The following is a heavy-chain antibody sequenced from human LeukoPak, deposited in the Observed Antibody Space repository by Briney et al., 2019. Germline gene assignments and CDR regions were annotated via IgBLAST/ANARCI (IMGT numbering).Heavy chain of an antibody. CDR3: ARLRGIILGALLHYYFDY. D-gene: IGHD1-26*01. J-gene: IGHJ4*02. CDR2: IYYSGNT. Sequence: SETLSLTCAVSGGSISGSSYFWGWIRQPPGKGLEWIGSIYYSGNTYYNPSLKSRVTISVDTSKNQFSLKLSSVTAADTAVYYCARLRGIILGALLHYYFDYWGQGTLVSVSS. V-gene: IGHV4-39*01. CDR1: GGSISGSSYF.